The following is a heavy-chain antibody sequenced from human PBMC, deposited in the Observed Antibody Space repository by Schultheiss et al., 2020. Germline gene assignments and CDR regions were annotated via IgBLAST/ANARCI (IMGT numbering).Heavy chain of an antibody. CDR1: GFTFSSYA. V-gene: IGHV3-7*01. CDR3: ARVNHTIFGVVSHYYYYGMDV. J-gene: IGHJ6*02. D-gene: IGHD3-3*01. CDR2: IKQDGSEK. Sequence: GGSLRLSCAASGFTFSSYAMSWVRQAPGKGLEWVANIKQDGSEKYYVDSVKGRFTISRDNAKNSLYLQMNSLRAEDTAVYYCARVNHTIFGVVSHYYYYGMDVWGQGTTVTVSS.